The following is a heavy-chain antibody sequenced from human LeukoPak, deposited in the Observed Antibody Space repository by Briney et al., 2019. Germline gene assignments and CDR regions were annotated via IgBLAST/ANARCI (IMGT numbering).Heavy chain of an antibody. CDR2: IYYSGST. V-gene: IGHV4-31*03. Sequence: PSQTLSLTCTVSGGSISSGGYYWSWVRQHPGKGLEWIGYIYYSGSTYYNPSLKSRVTISVDTSKNQFSLKLSSVTAADTAVYYCARGEITMVRGVIITTYYYYGMDVWGQGTTVTVSS. CDR1: GGSISSGGYY. CDR3: ARGEITMVRGVIITTYYYYGMDV. J-gene: IGHJ6*02. D-gene: IGHD3-10*01.